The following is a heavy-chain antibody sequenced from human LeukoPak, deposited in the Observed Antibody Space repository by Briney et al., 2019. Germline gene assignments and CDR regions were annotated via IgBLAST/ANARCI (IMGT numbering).Heavy chain of an antibody. V-gene: IGHV4-59*01. Sequence: SETLSLTCTVSGGSIYSYYWGWIRQPPGKGLEWIGYIYYRGTINYSLSLKSRVALSMDTSNNQFSLNLSSVTAADTAVYYCARAHYSGSYSYYNRAFDYWGQGILVTVSS. CDR3: ARAHYSGSYSYYNRAFDY. D-gene: IGHD3-10*01. CDR1: GGSIYSYY. CDR2: IYYRGTI. J-gene: IGHJ4*02.